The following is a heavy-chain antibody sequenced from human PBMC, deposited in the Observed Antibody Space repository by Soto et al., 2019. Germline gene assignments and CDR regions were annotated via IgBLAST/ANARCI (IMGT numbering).Heavy chain of an antibody. CDR3: ARDLGIAVAGSLYYYYYGMDV. V-gene: IGHV3-33*01. Sequence: QVQLVESGGGVVQPGRSLRLSCAASGFTFSSYGMHWVRQAPGKGLEWVAAIWDDGSNKYYADSVKGRFTISRDKSKNTMYLQMESLRGEDAAVYYCARDLGIAVAGSLYYYYYGMDVWDQGTTVTVSS. CDR1: GFTFSSYG. J-gene: IGHJ6*02. CDR2: IWDDGSNK. D-gene: IGHD6-19*01.